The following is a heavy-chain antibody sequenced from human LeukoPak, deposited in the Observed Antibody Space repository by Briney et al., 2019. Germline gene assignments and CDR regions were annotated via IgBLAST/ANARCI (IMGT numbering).Heavy chain of an antibody. CDR2: ISSSSSYI. Sequence: GGSLRLSCAASGFTFSSYWMNWVRQAPGKGLEWVSSISSSSSYIYYADSVKGRFTISRDSAKNSLYLQMNSLRAEDTAVYYCAELGITMIGGVWGKGTTVTISS. V-gene: IGHV3-21*01. CDR1: GFTFSSYW. J-gene: IGHJ6*04. D-gene: IGHD3-10*02. CDR3: AELGITMIGGV.